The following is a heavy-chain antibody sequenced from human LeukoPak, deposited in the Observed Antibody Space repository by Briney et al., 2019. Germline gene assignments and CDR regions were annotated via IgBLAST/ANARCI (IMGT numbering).Heavy chain of an antibody. V-gene: IGHV3-64*01. CDR3: ARDLSELPFDY. D-gene: IGHD1-26*01. CDR2: ISSNGGST. J-gene: IGHJ4*02. Sequence: GGSLRLSCAASGFTFSSYAMHWVRQAPGKGLEYVSAISSNGGSTYYANSVKGRFTISRDNSKNTLYLQMGSLRAEDMAVYYCARDLSELPFDYWGQGTLVTVSS. CDR1: GFTFSSYA.